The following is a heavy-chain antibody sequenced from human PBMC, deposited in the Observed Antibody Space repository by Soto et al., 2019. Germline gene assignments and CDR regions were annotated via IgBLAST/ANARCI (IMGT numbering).Heavy chain of an antibody. V-gene: IGHV1-69*02. D-gene: IGHD4-17*01. CDR1: GGTFSSYT. J-gene: IGHJ6*03. Sequence: ASVKVSCKASGGTFSSYTISWVRQAPGQGLEWMGRIIPILGIANYAQKFQGRVTITADKSTSTAYMELSSLRSEDTAVYYCAIEDATVPRGYYYYMDVWGKGTTVTVSS. CDR2: IIPILGIA. CDR3: AIEDATVPRGYYYYMDV.